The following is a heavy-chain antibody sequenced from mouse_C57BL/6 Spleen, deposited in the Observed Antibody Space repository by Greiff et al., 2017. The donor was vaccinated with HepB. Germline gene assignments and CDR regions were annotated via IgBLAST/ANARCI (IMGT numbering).Heavy chain of an antibody. D-gene: IGHD1-1*01. J-gene: IGHJ2*01. V-gene: IGHV1-82*01. CDR2: IYPGDGDT. Sequence: QVQLQQSGPELVKPGASVKISCKASGYAFSSSWMNWVKQRPGKGLEWIGRIYPGDGDTNYNGKFKGKATLTADKSSSTAYMQISSLTSGDSAVYFCLSTVVARGYCGQGTTLTVSS. CDR1: GYAFSSSW. CDR3: LSTVVARGY.